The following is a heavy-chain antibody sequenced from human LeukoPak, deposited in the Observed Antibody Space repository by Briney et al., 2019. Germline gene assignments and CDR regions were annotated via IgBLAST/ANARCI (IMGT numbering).Heavy chain of an antibody. J-gene: IGHJ4*02. V-gene: IGHV4-39*01. CDR3: ATITGKLDY. CDR1: GGSISSSSYY. D-gene: IGHD1-20*01. CDR2: IYYSGST. Sequence: MTSETLSLTCTVSGGSISSSSYYWGWIRQPPGKGLEWIGSIYYSGSTYYTPSLKSRVTISVDTSKNQFSLKLSSVTAADTAVYYCATITGKLDYWGQGTLVTVSS.